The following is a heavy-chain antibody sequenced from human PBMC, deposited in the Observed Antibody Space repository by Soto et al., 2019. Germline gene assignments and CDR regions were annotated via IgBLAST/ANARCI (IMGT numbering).Heavy chain of an antibody. D-gene: IGHD2-2*01. Sequence: ASVKVSCKVSGYTLTELSMHWVRQAPGKGLEWMGGFDPEDGETIYAQKFQGRVTMTEDTSTDTAYMELSSLRSEDTAVYYCATDVVSTSRSGAFDIWGQGKMVTVSS. CDR1: GYTLTELS. J-gene: IGHJ3*02. CDR2: FDPEDGET. CDR3: ATDVVSTSRSGAFDI. V-gene: IGHV1-24*01.